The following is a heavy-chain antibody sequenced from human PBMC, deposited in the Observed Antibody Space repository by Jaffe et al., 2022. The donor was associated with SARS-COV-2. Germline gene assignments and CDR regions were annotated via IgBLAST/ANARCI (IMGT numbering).Heavy chain of an antibody. CDR1: GFTFSSYG. J-gene: IGHJ4*02. CDR3: AKDLRLREFGVVNPFDY. V-gene: IGHV3-30*18. Sequence: QVQLVESGGGVVQPGRSLRLSCAASGFTFSSYGMHWVRQAPGKGLEWVAVISYDGSNKYYADSVKGRFTISRDNSKNTLYLQMNSLRAEDTAVYYCAKDLRLREFGVVNPFDYWGQGTLVTVSS. D-gene: IGHD3-3*01. CDR2: ISYDGSNK.